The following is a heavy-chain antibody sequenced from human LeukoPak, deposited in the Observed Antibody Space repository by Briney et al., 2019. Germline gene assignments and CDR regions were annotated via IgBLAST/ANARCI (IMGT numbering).Heavy chain of an antibody. J-gene: IGHJ3*02. CDR3: ARGKDGYNFHAFDI. V-gene: IGHV3-20*04. D-gene: IGHD5-24*01. Sequence: GGSLRLSCAASGFTFDDYGMSWVRQAPGKGLEWVSGINWNGGSTGYADSVKGRFTISRDNAENSLYLQMNSLRAEDTALYYCARGKDGYNFHAFDIWGQGTMVTVSS. CDR1: GFTFDDYG. CDR2: INWNGGST.